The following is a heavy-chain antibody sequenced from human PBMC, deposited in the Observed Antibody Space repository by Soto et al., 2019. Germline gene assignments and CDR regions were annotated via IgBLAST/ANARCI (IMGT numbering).Heavy chain of an antibody. D-gene: IGHD4-17*01. CDR2: IYYSGST. Sequence: QLQLQESGPGLVKPSETLSLTCTVSGGSISSSSYYWGWIRQPPGKGLEWIGSIYYSGSTYYNPFLKSRVTISVDTSKNQFSLKLSSVTAADTAVYYCARQSPVWSTVTQLGAFDIWGQGTMVTVSS. J-gene: IGHJ3*02. CDR1: GGSISSSSYY. V-gene: IGHV4-39*01. CDR3: ARQSPVWSTVTQLGAFDI.